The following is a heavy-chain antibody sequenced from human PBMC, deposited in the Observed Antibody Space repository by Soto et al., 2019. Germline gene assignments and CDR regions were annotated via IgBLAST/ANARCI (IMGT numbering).Heavy chain of an antibody. D-gene: IGHD3-16*01. J-gene: IGHJ4*02. Sequence: QVQLQESGPGLVKPSETLSLTCTVSGGSIGSHYWSWIRQPPGEGLEWIGRASYSGSPSYNPSLTSRVTISIDTSKNQFSLKLTSVTAADTAVYYCARQWGGDYWGQGILVTVSS. V-gene: IGHV4-59*08. CDR3: ARQWGGDY. CDR2: ASYSGSP. CDR1: GGSIGSHY.